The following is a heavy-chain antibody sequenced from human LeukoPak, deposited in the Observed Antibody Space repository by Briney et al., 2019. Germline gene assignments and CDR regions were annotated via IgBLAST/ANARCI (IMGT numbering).Heavy chain of an antibody. D-gene: IGHD6-19*01. V-gene: IGHV1-46*01. CDR2: INPSGGST. CDR3: ARGKEGSGWYGGWFDP. J-gene: IGHJ5*02. Sequence: ASVKVSCKASGYTFTSYYMHWVRQAPGQGLEWMGIINPSGGSTSYAQKFQGRVTMTRDTSTSTVYMDLSSLRSEDTAVYYCARGKEGSGWYGGWFDPWGQGTLVTVSS. CDR1: GYTFTSYY.